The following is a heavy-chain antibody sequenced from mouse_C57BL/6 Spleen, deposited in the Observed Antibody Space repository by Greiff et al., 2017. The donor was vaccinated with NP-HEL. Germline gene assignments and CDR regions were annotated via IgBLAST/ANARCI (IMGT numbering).Heavy chain of an antibody. J-gene: IGHJ3*01. CDR2: IDPSDSYT. CDR3: ARWGEYDSPFAY. CDR1: GYTFTSYW. V-gene: IGHV1-69*01. Sequence: QVQLQQPGAELVMPGASVKLSCKASGYTFTSYWMHWVKQRPGQGLEWIGEIDPSDSYTNYNQKFKGKSTLTVDKSSSTAYMQLSSLTSEDSAVYYCARWGEYDSPFAYWGQGTLVTVSA. D-gene: IGHD2-14*01.